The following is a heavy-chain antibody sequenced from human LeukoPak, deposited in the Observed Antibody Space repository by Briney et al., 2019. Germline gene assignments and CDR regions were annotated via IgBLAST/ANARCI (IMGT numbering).Heavy chain of an antibody. D-gene: IGHD3-10*01. CDR2: INWNGGST. Sequence: GGSLILSCAVSGFTFDDYGMSWVRQAPGKGLEWVSGINWNGGSTGYADSVKGRFTISRDNAKNSLYLQMNSLRAEDTALYYCARAPFTMVRGVISYHYYYMDVWGKGTTVTVSS. V-gene: IGHV3-20*04. CDR3: ARAPFTMVRGVISYHYYYMDV. CDR1: GFTFDDYG. J-gene: IGHJ6*03.